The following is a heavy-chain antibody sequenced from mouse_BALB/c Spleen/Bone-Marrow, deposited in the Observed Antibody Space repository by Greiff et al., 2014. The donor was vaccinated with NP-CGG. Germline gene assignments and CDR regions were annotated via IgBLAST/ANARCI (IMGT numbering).Heavy chain of an antibody. CDR2: IYPGDGST. V-gene: IGHV1S56*01. CDR3: AREAYYDYDEGFAY. J-gene: IGHJ3*01. CDR1: GYTFTSYY. D-gene: IGHD2-4*01. Sequence: VQLQQSGPELVKPGASVKMSCKASGYTFTSYYIHWVKQRPGQGLEWIGWIYPGDGSTKYNEKFKGKTTLTADKSCSTAYMLLSSLTSEDSAIYFCAREAYYDYDEGFAYWGQGTLVTVSA.